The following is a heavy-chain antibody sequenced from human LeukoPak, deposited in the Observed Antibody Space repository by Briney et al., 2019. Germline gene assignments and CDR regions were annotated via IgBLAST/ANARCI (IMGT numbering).Heavy chain of an antibody. D-gene: IGHD2-2*01. CDR1: GGTFSSYA. J-gene: IGHJ4*02. V-gene: IGHV1-69*05. CDR3: ARVIPAGGYFDY. Sequence: SVTVSFKASGGTFSSYAISWVRQAPGQGLEWMGGIIPIFGTANYAQKFQGRVTITTDESTSTAYMELSSLRSEDTAVYYCARVIPAGGYFDYWGQGTLVTVSS. CDR2: IIPIFGTA.